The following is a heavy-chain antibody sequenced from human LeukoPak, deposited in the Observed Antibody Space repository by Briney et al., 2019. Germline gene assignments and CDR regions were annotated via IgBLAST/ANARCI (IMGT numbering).Heavy chain of an antibody. V-gene: IGHV4-31*03. D-gene: IGHD3-10*01. CDR2: IYYSGST. J-gene: IGHJ4*02. Sequence: SQTLSLTCTVSDGSISSGGYYWSWIRQHPGKGLEWIGHIYYSGSTYYNPSLKSRVTISVDTSKNQFSLKLSSVTAADTAVYYCARESYGSGSPGDWGQGTLVTVSS. CDR3: ARESYGSGSPGD. CDR1: DGSISSGGYY.